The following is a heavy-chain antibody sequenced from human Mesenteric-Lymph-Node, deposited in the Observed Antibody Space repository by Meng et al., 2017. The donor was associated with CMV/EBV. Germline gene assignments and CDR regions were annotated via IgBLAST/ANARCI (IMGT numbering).Heavy chain of an antibody. V-gene: IGHV1-46*01. CDR2: INPSGGST. CDR1: GYIFTSIN. CDR3: ARGQNNWFDL. D-gene: IGHD2/OR15-2a*01. J-gene: IGHJ5*02. Sequence: ASVPVSCKASGYIFTSINLHRVRQAPGQGLEWMGLINPSGGSTHYAQKFWGRVTMTRDTSTSTVYLELSSLRSEDTAVYFCARGQNNWFDLWGQGTLVTVSS.